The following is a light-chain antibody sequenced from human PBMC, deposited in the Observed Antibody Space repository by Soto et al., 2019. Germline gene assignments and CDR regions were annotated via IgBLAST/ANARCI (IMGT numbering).Light chain of an antibody. V-gene: IGKV3-20*01. J-gene: IGKJ3*01. CDR2: ATS. CDR1: QSLNRNY. CDR3: QRYGLSPPFS. Sequence: EIVLTQSPGTLSLSPGERASLSCRASQSLNRNYVAWYQQKVGQAPRLLIYATSGKATGIPDRFPGSGSGTEFNLTIARLEPEDFAVYYCQRYGLSPPFSFGPGTKVEIK.